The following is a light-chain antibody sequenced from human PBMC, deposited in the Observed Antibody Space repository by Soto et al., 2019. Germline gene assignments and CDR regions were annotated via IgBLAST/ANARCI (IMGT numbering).Light chain of an antibody. J-gene: IGLJ1*01. CDR1: SSDVGGYNS. Sequence: QSALTQPASVSGSPGQSITISCTGTSSDVGGYNSVLWYQQHPGKAPKVMIYDVSNRPSGVSNRFSGSKSGNTASLTISGLQAEDEADYSCSSYTSSSTYVFGTGTKLTVL. CDR3: SSYTSSSTYV. V-gene: IGLV2-14*01. CDR2: DVS.